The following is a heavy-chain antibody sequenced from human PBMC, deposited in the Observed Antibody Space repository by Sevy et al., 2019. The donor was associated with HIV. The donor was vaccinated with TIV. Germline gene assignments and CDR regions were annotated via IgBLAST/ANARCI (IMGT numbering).Heavy chain of an antibody. CDR1: RFSFSVYA. D-gene: IGHD5-18*01. V-gene: IGHV3-30*04. J-gene: IGHJ4*02. Sequence: GRSLRLSCAASRFSFSVYAMHWVRQDPGRGLEWVAVISHDGSEKFYADSVKGRFTVSRDNSKNMLYLQMNSLRPDDTALYYCASPQFGYNSGLWSSFDYWGQGTPVTVSS. CDR2: ISHDGSEK. CDR3: ASPQFGYNSGLWSSFDY.